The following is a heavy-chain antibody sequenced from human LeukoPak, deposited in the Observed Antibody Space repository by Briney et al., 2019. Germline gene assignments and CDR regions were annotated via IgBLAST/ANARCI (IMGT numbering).Heavy chain of an antibody. CDR3: AREGSSGWYLDY. CDR2: ISYDGSNK. D-gene: IGHD6-19*01. CDR1: GFTFSSYA. J-gene: IGHJ4*02. V-gene: IGHV3-30-3*01. Sequence: GGSLRLSCAASGFTFSSYAMHWVRHAPGKRLEWGAVISYDGSNKYYADSVKGRFTISRDNSKHTLYLQMNSLRAEDTAVYYCAREGSSGWYLDYWGQGTLVTVSS.